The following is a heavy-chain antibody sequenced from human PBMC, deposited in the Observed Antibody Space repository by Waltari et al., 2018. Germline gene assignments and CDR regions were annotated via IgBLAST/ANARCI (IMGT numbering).Heavy chain of an antibody. V-gene: IGHV4-34*01. CDR1: GGSFRGHS. J-gene: IGHJ4*02. CDR3: ARGPPYYMVRGVYFDY. Sequence: QVQLQQWVAGRCKPSTSLSLTRAVYGGSFRGHSCSGSRHPPGKGLVWVGGINHSGSTNYNPSLKSRVTISVDTSKHQFSLKLSSVTAADTAVYYCARGPPYYMVRGVYFDYWGQGTLVTVSS. D-gene: IGHD3-10*01. CDR2: INHSGST.